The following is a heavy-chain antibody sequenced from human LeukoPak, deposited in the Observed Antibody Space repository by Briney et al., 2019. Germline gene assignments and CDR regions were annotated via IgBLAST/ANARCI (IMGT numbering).Heavy chain of an antibody. CDR3: ARVTTGGYYNC. J-gene: IGHJ4*02. D-gene: IGHD3-22*01. Sequence: SETLSLTCTVSGGSISSGSYFWSWIRQPAGKGLEWIGRIYTSGSTNYNPSLKSRVTISVDTSKNQFSLKLSSVTAADTAVYYCARVTTGGYYNCWGQGTLVTVSS. CDR2: IYTSGST. V-gene: IGHV4-61*02. CDR1: GGSISSGSYF.